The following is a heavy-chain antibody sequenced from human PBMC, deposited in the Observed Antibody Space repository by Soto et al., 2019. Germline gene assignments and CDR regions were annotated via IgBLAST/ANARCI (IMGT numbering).Heavy chain of an antibody. CDR1: GGSISSYY. J-gene: IGHJ4*02. CDR2: IYHSGST. D-gene: IGHD3-9*01. V-gene: IGHV4-59*08. CDR3: ARADDILTGVDY. Sequence: PSETLSLTCTVSGGSISSYYWSWIRQPPGKGLEWIGYIYHSGSTNYNPSIKSRVTISIDTSRTQFSLKLRSVTAADTAVYYCARADDILTGVDYWGQGTLVTVSS.